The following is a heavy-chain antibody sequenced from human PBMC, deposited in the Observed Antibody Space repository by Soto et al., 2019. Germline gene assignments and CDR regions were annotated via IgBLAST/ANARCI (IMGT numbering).Heavy chain of an antibody. CDR1: GFTCINAW. V-gene: IGHV3-15*07. D-gene: IGHD1-26*01. CDR3: TWKGADFDY. J-gene: IGHJ4*02. CDR2: IKSKTHGGTT. Sequence: GGSLRLSCTSSGFTCINAWMSWVRQAPGKGLEWVGRIKSKTHGGTTDYAAPVKGRFTISRDDSKNTLSLQMNSLKTEDTAVYYCTWKGADFDYWGQGTLVAVSS.